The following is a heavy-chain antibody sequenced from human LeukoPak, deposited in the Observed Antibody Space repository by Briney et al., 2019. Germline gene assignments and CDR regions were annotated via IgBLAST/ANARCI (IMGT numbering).Heavy chain of an antibody. CDR2: IYHSGNT. Sequence: ASETLSLTCDVSGGSISSGGYSWSWIRQPPGKGLEWIGYIYHSGNTYYNLSLKSRVTISVDRTKNQFSLKLSSVTAADTAVYYCAREAPAIVGAPFDYWGQGTLVTVSS. CDR1: GGSISSGGYS. V-gene: IGHV4-30-2*01. J-gene: IGHJ4*02. D-gene: IGHD1-26*01. CDR3: AREAPAIVGAPFDY.